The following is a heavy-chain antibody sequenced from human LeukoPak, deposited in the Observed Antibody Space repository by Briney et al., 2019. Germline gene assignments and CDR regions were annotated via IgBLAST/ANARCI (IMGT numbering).Heavy chain of an antibody. J-gene: IGHJ3*02. Sequence: ASVKLSCKASGGTFSSYAISWVRQAPGQGLEWMGGIIPIFGTANYAQKFQGRVTITADESTSTAYMELSSLRSEDTAVYYCARSLGSSGWYHDAFDIWGQGTMVTVSS. CDR3: ARSLGSSGWYHDAFDI. V-gene: IGHV1-69*13. D-gene: IGHD6-19*01. CDR1: GGTFSSYA. CDR2: IIPIFGTA.